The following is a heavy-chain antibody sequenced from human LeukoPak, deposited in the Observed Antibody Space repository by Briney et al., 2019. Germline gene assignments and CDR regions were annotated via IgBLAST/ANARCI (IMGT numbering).Heavy chain of an antibody. CDR3: AKEVLDYEIPYWYFDL. CDR2: ITDTGDST. Sequence: HPGGSLRLSCAASGFTFDSSAMSWVRQAPGKGLEWVSTITDTGDSTHYADSVKGRFTISRDNSKNTLYLQMNSLRTEDTAVYYCAKEVLDYEIPYWYFDLWGRGTLVTVSS. CDR1: GFTFDSSA. J-gene: IGHJ2*01. V-gene: IGHV3-23*01. D-gene: IGHD4-17*01.